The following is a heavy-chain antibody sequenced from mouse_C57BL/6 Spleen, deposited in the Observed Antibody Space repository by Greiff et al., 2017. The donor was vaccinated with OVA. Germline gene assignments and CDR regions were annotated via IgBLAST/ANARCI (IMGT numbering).Heavy chain of an antibody. J-gene: IGHJ4*01. CDR2: ISSGGDYI. CDR1: GFTFSSYA. CDR3: TREGLTGTGYAMDY. Sequence: EVMLVESGEGLVKPGGSLKLSCAASGFTFSSYAMSWVRQTPEKRLEWVAYISSGGDYIYYADTVKGRFTISRDNARNTLYLQMSSLKSEDTAMYYCTREGLTGTGYAMDYWGQGTSVTVSS. D-gene: IGHD4-1*01. V-gene: IGHV5-9-1*02.